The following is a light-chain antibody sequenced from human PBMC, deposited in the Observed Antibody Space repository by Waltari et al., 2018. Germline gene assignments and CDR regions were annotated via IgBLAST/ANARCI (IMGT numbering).Light chain of an antibody. CDR1: QSVSSN. J-gene: IGKJ1*01. Sequence: EMVMTQSPATLSVSPGERATLSCRASQSVSSNLAGYQQKPGQDPRNLIYGGSTRATGTPARFSGSESVTEFTLNISSLQSEDIAVYYCKPYNNWPPWMFGQGTKVEIK. V-gene: IGKV3-15*01. CDR3: KPYNNWPPWM. CDR2: GGS.